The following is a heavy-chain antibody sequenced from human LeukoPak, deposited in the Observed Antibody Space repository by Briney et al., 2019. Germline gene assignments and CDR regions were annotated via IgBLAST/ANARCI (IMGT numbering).Heavy chain of an antibody. CDR2: INHSGST. CDR1: GGPFSGYY. D-gene: IGHD6-19*01. Sequence: PSETLSLTCAVYGGPFSGYYWSWIRQPPGKGLEWIGEINHSGSTNYNPSLKSRVTISVDTSKNQFSLKLSSVTAADTAVYYCARGSGGWGSYYYGMDVWGQGTTVTVSS. J-gene: IGHJ6*02. CDR3: ARGSGGWGSYYYGMDV. V-gene: IGHV4-34*01.